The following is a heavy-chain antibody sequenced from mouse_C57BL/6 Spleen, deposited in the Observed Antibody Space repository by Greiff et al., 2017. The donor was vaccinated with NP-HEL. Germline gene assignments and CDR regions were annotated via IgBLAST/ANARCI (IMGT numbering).Heavy chain of an antibody. V-gene: IGHV1-62-2*01. D-gene: IGHD3-1*01. J-gene: IGHJ3*01. CDR2: FYPGSGSI. Sequence: VKLVESGAELVKPGASVKLSCKASGYTFTEYTIHWVKQRSGQGLEWIGWFYPGSGSIKYNEKFKDKATLTADKSSSTVYMELSRLTSEDSAVYFCARHEDTAPWFAYWGQGTLVTVSA. CDR3: ARHEDTAPWFAY. CDR1: GYTFTEYT.